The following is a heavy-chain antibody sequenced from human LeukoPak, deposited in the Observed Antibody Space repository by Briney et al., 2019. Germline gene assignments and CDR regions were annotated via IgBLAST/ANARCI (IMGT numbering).Heavy chain of an antibody. CDR2: ISSSSSYI. Sequence: GGSQRLSCAASGFTLSSYSMNWVRQAPGKGLEWVSSISSSSSYIYYADSVKGRFTISRDNAKNSLYLQMNSLRAEDTAVYYCARFAWELSAFDYWGQGTLVTVSS. CDR3: ARFAWELSAFDY. CDR1: GFTLSSYS. J-gene: IGHJ4*02. D-gene: IGHD1-26*01. V-gene: IGHV3-21*01.